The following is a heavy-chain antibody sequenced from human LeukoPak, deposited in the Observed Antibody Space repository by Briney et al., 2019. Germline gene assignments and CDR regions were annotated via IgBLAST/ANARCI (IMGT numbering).Heavy chain of an antibody. V-gene: IGHV3-66*02. CDR2: IYSGGST. Sequence: PGGSLRLSCAASGFTVSSNYMSWVRQAPGKGLEWVSVIYSGGSTYDADSVKGRFTISRDNSKNTLYLQMNSLRAEDTAVYYCAKYQLLYNWSDPWGQGTLVTVSS. CDR1: GFTVSSNY. CDR3: AKYQLLYNWSDP. D-gene: IGHD2-2*01. J-gene: IGHJ5*02.